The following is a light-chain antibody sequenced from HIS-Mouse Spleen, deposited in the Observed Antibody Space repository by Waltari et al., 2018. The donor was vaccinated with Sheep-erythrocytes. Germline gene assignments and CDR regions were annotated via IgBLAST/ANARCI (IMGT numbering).Light chain of an antibody. CDR3: QQLNSYPHT. Sequence: DIQLTQSPSFLSASVGDRVTITCRASQGISSYLAWYQQKPGKAPKLLSYAASTLQSGVPSRVSGIGSGTEFTLTISSLQPEDFATYYCQQLNSYPHTFGQGTKLEIK. V-gene: IGKV1-9*01. J-gene: IGKJ2*01. CDR1: QGISSY. CDR2: AAS.